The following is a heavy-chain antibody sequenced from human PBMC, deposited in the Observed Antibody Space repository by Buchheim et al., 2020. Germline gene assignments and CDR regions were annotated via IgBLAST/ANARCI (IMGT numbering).Heavy chain of an antibody. CDR2: IYYSGST. Sequence: QVQLQESGPGLVKPSETLSLTCTVSGGSISSYYWSWIRQPPGKGLEWIGYIYYSGSTNYNPSLKSRVTISVDTSKNQFSLKLSSVTAADTAVYYCARHRGYSYGYYFDYWGQGTL. D-gene: IGHD5-18*01. CDR1: GGSISSYY. CDR3: ARHRGYSYGYYFDY. V-gene: IGHV4-59*08. J-gene: IGHJ4*02.